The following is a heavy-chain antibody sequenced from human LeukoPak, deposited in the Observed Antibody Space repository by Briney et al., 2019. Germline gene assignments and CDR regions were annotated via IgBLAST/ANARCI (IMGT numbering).Heavy chain of an antibody. D-gene: IGHD5-24*01. J-gene: IGHJ4*02. CDR2: ISWNSGRI. CDR1: GFSFGEYA. V-gene: IGHV3-9*01. CDR3: AKHSRYDVGRGSLNY. Sequence: GGSLRLSCAVFGFSFGEYAMYWVRHAPGKGLGWVSGISWNSGRIGYADSVKGRFTISRDNAEKSLYLQMNSLRAEDTAFYYCAKHSRYDVGRGSLNYWGQGTLVTVSS.